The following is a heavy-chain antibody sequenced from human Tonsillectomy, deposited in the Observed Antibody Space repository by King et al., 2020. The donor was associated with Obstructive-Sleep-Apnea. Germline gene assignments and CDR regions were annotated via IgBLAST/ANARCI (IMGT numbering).Heavy chain of an antibody. D-gene: IGHD2-8*01. CDR3: TRGVCKWTPWESREQPESRGHGRIFLCERCRLHRCFGELTAVY. V-gene: IGHV3-23*04. CDR1: GFTFSSYA. CDR2: MSRSGG. Sequence: VQLVESGGGLVQPGGSLRLSCAASGFTFSSYAMSWVRQAPGKGLECVSRMSRSGGYVVKGRFTISRDKSKNTLCLQMNRAASPSLETNARTRGVCKWTPWESREQPESRGHGRIFLCERCRLHRCFGELTAVYWGQGALVTVSS. J-gene: IGHJ4*02.